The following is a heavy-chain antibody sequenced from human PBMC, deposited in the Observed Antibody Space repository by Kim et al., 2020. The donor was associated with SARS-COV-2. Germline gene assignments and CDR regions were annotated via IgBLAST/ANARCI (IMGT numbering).Heavy chain of an antibody. CDR2: IAAAGDT. V-gene: IGHV3-13*01. CDR3: ARDLTGFGWFDP. D-gene: IGHD3-16*01. Sequence: GGSLRLSCAASGFTFSSYDMHWVRQATGKGLEWVSTIAAAGDTYYPGSVKGRFTISRDNAKNSLYLQMDSLRVGDTGVYYCARDLTGFGWFDPWGQRTLVTVSS. J-gene: IGHJ5*02. CDR1: GFTFSSYD.